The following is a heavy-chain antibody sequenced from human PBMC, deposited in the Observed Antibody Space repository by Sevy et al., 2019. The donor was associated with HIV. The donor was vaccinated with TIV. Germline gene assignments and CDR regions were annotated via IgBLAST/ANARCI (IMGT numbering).Heavy chain of an antibody. CDR3: ARSTYDSSGYYPISYYYYGMDV. CDR1: GFTFSDYY. J-gene: IGHJ6*02. D-gene: IGHD3-22*01. CDR2: ISSSSSYT. V-gene: IGHV3-11*06. Sequence: GGSLRLSCAASGFTFSDYYMSWIRQAPGKGLEWVSYISSSSSYTNYADSVKGRFTISRDNAKNSLYRQMNSLRAENTAVYYCARSTYDSSGYYPISYYYYGMDVWGQGTTVTVSS.